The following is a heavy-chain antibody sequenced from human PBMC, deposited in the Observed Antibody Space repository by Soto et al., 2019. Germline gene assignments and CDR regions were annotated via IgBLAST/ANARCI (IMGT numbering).Heavy chain of an antibody. CDR1: GYTFTSYY. CDR3: ARDVSRIRGAHNYYYYGMDV. V-gene: IGHV1-46*01. D-gene: IGHD1-26*01. Sequence: GASVKVSCKASGYTFTSYYIHWVRQAPGQGLEWMGIINPSGGSTSYAQKFQGRVTMTRDTSTSTVYMELSSLRSEDTAVYYCARDVSRIRGAHNYYYYGMDVWGQGTTVTVSS. CDR2: INPSGGST. J-gene: IGHJ6*02.